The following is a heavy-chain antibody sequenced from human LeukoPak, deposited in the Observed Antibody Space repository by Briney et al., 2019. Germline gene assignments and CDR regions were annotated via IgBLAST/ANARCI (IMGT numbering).Heavy chain of an antibody. CDR2: IYYSGST. Sequence: SETLSLTCTVSGGSISIYYWSWIRQPPGKGLEWIGYIYYSGSTNYNPSLKSRVTISVDTSKNQFSLKLSSVTAADTAVYYCASSVDTAIDPWGQGTLVTVSS. D-gene: IGHD5-18*01. CDR3: ASSVDTAIDP. V-gene: IGHV4-59*01. CDR1: GGSISIYY. J-gene: IGHJ5*02.